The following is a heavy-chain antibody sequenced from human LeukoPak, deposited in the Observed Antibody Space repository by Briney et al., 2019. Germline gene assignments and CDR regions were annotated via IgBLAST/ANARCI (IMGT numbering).Heavy chain of an antibody. CDR2: INHSGST. CDR1: GGSFSGYY. V-gene: IGHV4-34*01. J-gene: IGHJ4*02. Sequence: PSETLSLTCAVYGGSFSGYYWSWIRQPPGKGLEWIGEINHSGSTNYNPSLKSRVTISVDTSKNQFSLKLSYVTAADTAGYYCARGSRGSGGSCYRNWGQGTLVTVSS. CDR3: ARGSRGSGGSCYRN. D-gene: IGHD2-15*01.